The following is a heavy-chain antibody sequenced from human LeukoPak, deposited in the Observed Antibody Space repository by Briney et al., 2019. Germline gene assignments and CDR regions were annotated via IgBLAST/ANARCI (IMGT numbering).Heavy chain of an antibody. D-gene: IGHD3-3*01. CDR1: GGTFSSYA. CDR2: IIPIFGTA. Sequence: SVKVSCKASGGTFSSYAISWVRQAPGQGLERMGRIIPIFGTANYAQKFQGRVTITTDESTSTAYMELSSLRSEDTAVYYCARDNPLLGHYDFWSGRENWFDPWGQGTLVTVSP. J-gene: IGHJ5*02. CDR3: ARDNPLLGHYDFWSGRENWFDP. V-gene: IGHV1-69*05.